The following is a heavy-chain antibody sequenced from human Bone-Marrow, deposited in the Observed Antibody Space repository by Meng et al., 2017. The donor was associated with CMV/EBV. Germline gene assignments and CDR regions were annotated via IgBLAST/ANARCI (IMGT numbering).Heavy chain of an antibody. J-gene: IGHJ3*01. V-gene: IGHV4-59*01. Sequence: SETLSLPCTASGGSISSYYWSWIRQPPGKGLEWIGYIYYSGSTNYNPSLKSRVTISVDTSKIQFSLKLSSVTAADTAVYYCAGSLRAFDFWGQGTMVTVSS. CDR2: IYYSGST. D-gene: IGHD4/OR15-4a*01. CDR1: GGSISSYY. CDR3: AGSLRAFDF.